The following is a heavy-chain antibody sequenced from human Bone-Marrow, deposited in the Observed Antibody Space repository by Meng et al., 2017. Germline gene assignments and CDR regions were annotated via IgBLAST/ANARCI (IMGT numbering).Heavy chain of an antibody. D-gene: IGHD3-3*01. CDR1: GGSISSGDYY. CDR3: ARDADFWSASNWFDP. V-gene: IGHV4-30-4*08. Sequence: QVQLQESGPGLVKPSQTLSLTCTVSGGSISSGDYYWSWIRQPPGKGLAWIGYIYYTGTTYYNPSLKSRLTISVDTSKNQFSLNLTSVTAADTAVYYCARDADFWSASNWFDPWGPGTLVTVSS. CDR2: IYYTGTT. J-gene: IGHJ5*02.